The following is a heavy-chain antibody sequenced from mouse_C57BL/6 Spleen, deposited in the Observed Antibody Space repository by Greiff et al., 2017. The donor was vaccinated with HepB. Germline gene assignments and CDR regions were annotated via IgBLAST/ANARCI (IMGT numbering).Heavy chain of an antibody. CDR1: GYTFTSYG. V-gene: IGHV1-81*01. CDR2: IYPRSGNT. J-gene: IGHJ4*01. CDR3: AREELGPYYAMDY. Sequence: QVQLKQSGAELARPGASVKLSCKASGYTFTSYGISWVKQRTGQGLEWIGEIYPRSGNTYYNEKFKGKATLTADKSSSTAYMELRSLTSEDSAVYFCAREELGPYYAMDYWGQGTSVTVSS.